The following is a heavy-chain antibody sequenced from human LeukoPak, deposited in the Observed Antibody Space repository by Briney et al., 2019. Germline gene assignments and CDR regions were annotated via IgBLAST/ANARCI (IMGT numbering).Heavy chain of an antibody. CDR1: GYTFTSYY. CDR3: ASGSYYFDY. Sequence: ASVKVSCKASGYTFTSYYMHWVRQAPGQGLEWMGWISAYNGNTNYAQKLQGRVTMTTDTSTSTAYMELRSLRSDDTAAYYCASGSYYFDYWGQGTLVTVSS. D-gene: IGHD1-26*01. CDR2: ISAYNGNT. V-gene: IGHV1-18*04. J-gene: IGHJ4*02.